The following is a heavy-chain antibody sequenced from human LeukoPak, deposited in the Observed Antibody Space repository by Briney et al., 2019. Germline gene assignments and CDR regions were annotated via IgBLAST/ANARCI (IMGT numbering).Heavy chain of an antibody. CDR1: GGSISSSSYY. V-gene: IGHV4-39*01. J-gene: IGHJ4*02. D-gene: IGHD3-22*01. CDR3: ASDRSGLSFCF. CDR2: IYYSGST. Sequence: KSSETLSLTCTVSGGSISSSSYYWGWIRQPPGKGLEWIGSIYYSGSTYYNSSLKSRITISVDTSKNQFSLELTSVTAADTAVYYCASDRSGLSFCFWGQGTLVTVSS.